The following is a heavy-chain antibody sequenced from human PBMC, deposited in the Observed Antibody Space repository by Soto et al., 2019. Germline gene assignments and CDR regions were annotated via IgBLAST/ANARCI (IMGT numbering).Heavy chain of an antibody. Sequence: QVQLVQSGGEVKKPGASVKVSCKASGYTFSNYAISWVRQAPGQGLEWMRWITAHNGNTKYAQKFQARVTMTTDTSTSTASMELRSLTSDDTAVYYCARDAPYDDFWSGVMELYYYGMDVWGQGTTVTVSS. D-gene: IGHD3-3*01. CDR3: ARDAPYDDFWSGVMELYYYGMDV. V-gene: IGHV1-18*01. CDR2: ITAHNGNT. J-gene: IGHJ6*02. CDR1: GYTFSNYA.